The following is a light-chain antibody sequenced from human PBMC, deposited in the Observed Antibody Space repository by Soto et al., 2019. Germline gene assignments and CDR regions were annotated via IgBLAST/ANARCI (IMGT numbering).Light chain of an antibody. CDR1: QSVSGN. CDR2: GAS. J-gene: IGKJ1*01. CDR3: QQYNNWPPA. Sequence: EIVMTQSPATLSVSPGERATLSCRASQSVSGNLALYQQKPGQAPRLLIYGASTRATGIPARFSGSGSGTEFTLTISSLQSEDFAVYYCQQYNNWPPACGQGTKVEIK. V-gene: IGKV3-15*01.